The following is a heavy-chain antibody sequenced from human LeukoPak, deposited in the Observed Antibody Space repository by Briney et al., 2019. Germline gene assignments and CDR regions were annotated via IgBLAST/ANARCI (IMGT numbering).Heavy chain of an antibody. CDR3: AREVFMGATRFDY. V-gene: IGHV1-2*02. Sequence: ASVKVSCKASGYTFTNHPMHWVRQAPGQGLEWMGWINPNSGDTNYVQKFQGRVTMTRDPSISTAYMELSGLRADDTAVYYCAREVFMGATRFDYWGQGTLVTVSS. CDR2: INPNSGDT. J-gene: IGHJ4*02. CDR1: GYTFTNHP. D-gene: IGHD1-26*01.